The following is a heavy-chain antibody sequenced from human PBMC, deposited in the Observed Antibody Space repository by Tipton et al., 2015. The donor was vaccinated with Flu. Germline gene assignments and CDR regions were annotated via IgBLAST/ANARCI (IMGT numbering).Heavy chain of an antibody. CDR3: AKDAITFGGADDAFDI. CDR1: GFTFSSYG. J-gene: IGHJ3*02. V-gene: IGHV3-30*18. CDR2: ISYDGSNK. D-gene: IGHD3-16*01. Sequence: QLVQSGGGVVQPGRSLRLSCAASGFTFSSYGMHWVRQAPGKGLEWVAVISYDGSNKYYADSVKGRFTISRDNSKNTLYLQMNSLRAEDTAVYYCAKDAITFGGADDAFDIWGQGTMVTVSS.